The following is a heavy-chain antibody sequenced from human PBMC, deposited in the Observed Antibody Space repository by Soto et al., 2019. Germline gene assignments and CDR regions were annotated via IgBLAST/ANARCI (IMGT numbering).Heavy chain of an antibody. J-gene: IGHJ6*02. CDR1: GFAFNSHS. CDR3: ARGPLLSSRHVNSLYYYGMDV. D-gene: IGHD3-16*02. Sequence: EVQLVESGGGLVKPGGSLRLSCAASGFAFNSHSMTWVRQAPGKGLEWVSSISISSGYIYYADSVRGRFTISRDNSKNSLSLEMNSLRVDDTAVYFCARGPLLSSRHVNSLYYYGMDVWGPGTTVTVAS. CDR2: ISISSGYI. V-gene: IGHV3-21*01.